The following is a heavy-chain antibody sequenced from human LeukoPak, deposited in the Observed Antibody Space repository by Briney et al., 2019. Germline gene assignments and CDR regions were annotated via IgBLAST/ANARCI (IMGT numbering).Heavy chain of an antibody. CDR3: AREAATRLHWFDP. J-gene: IGHJ5*02. CDR1: AGSISDFH. CDR2: VHSSGST. Sequence: SETLSLTCSVSAGSISDFHWGWIRQTPGKGLEWIGHVHSSGSTNYNPSLKSRLTMSVDTSKNQFFLKLNSVTAADTAVYYCAREAATRLHWFDPWGQGTLVTVSS. D-gene: IGHD2-15*01. V-gene: IGHV4-59*12.